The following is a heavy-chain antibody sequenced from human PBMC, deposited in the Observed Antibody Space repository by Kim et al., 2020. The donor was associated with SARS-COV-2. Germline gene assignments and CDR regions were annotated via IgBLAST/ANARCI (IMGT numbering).Heavy chain of an antibody. J-gene: IGHJ4*02. CDR2: INQSGNT. D-gene: IGHD3-3*01. CDR3: ASRFYDFWSGVPTEAY. Sequence: SETLSLTCAVSGGSSSGYYWTWIRQPPGKGLEWIGEINQSGNTNYNPSLKSRVTISVDTSKNQFSLKLSSVTAADTAVYYCASRFYDFWSGVPTEAYWGQGSLVIVSS. V-gene: IGHV4-34*01. CDR1: GGSSSGYY.